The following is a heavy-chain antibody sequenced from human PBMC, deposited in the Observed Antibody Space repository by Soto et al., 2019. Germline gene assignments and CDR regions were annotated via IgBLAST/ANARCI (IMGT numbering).Heavy chain of an antibody. D-gene: IGHD2-2*01. J-gene: IGHJ5*02. CDR3: ARGLTYCSSTTCAETRFDP. CDR2: INQGGST. CDR1: AGSFSDNY. Sequence: SETLSLTCAVYAGSFSDNYWSWIRQPPGKGLEWIGEINQGGSTNYNPSLKSRVTISVDTSKNQFSLKLSSVTAADTAVYYCARGLTYCSSTTCAETRFDPWGQGTLVTVSS. V-gene: IGHV4-34*01.